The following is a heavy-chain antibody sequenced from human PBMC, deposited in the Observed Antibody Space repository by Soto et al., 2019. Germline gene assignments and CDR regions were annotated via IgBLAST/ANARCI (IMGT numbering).Heavy chain of an antibody. V-gene: IGHV4-59*01. CDR2: IYCSGST. D-gene: IGHD1-26*01. J-gene: IGHJ5*01. CDR1: RGPISSYY. Sequence: SETLSLTCTVSRGPISSYYWSWIRQPPGQRLEWIGYIYCSGSTNDNPSLKSRVTISVDTSKNQFSLKLSSVTAADAAVYYGARGSYADSWGQGSLVTVSS. CDR3: ARGSYADS.